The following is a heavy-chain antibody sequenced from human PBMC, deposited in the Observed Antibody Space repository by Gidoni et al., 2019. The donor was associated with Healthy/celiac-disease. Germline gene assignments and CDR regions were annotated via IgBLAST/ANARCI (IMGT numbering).Heavy chain of an antibody. CDR1: GFPVSSNY. Sequence: EVQLVESGGGLVQPGGSLRLSCAASGFPVSSNYMSWVRQAPGKGLEWVSVIYSGGSTYYADSVKGRFTISRDNSKNTLYLQMNSLRAEDTAVYYCARDGAPPGIAAEGGFDYWGQGTLVTVSS. J-gene: IGHJ4*02. CDR3: ARDGAPPGIAAEGGFDY. D-gene: IGHD6-13*01. CDR2: IYSGGST. V-gene: IGHV3-66*01.